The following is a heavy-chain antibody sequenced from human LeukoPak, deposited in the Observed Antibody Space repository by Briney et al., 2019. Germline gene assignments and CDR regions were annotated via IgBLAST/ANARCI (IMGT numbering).Heavy chain of an antibody. D-gene: IGHD1-14*01. CDR2: IYSGGST. V-gene: IGHV3-66*01. Sequence: GGSLRLSCAASEFSVGSNYMTWVRQAPGKGLEWVSLIYSGGSTYYADSVKGRFTISRDNSKNTLYLHMNSLRPEDTAVYYCARAGPLYYYYMDVWGKGTTVTVSS. CDR1: EFSVGSNY. J-gene: IGHJ6*03. CDR3: ARAGPLYYYYMDV.